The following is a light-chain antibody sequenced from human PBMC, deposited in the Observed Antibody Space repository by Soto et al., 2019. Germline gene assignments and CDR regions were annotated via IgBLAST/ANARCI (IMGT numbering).Light chain of an antibody. J-gene: IGKJ5*01. Sequence: EIVVTQSPATLSVSPGDRVPLSCRASQSVRNKVAWYQQKPGQTPRVIIYDTSTRAADIPARFSGSGYGTYFTLTISSLQSEDFAVYYCQQYNIWRSITSGPVTRLEIK. CDR1: QSVRNK. CDR2: DTS. CDR3: QQYNIWRSIT. V-gene: IGKV3-15*01.